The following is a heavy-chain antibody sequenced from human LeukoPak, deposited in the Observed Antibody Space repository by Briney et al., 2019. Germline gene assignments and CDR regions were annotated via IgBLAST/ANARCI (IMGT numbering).Heavy chain of an antibody. J-gene: IGHJ6*03. D-gene: IGHD1-26*01. CDR3: ARDGGSVSYNMDV. V-gene: IGHV1-46*01. Sequence: ASVKVSCKASGYFFIRYHIHWVRQAPAQGLEWMGVLKLYDGSISHAQKFQDRVTMTSDTFPSTGHMALSSLRSDDTAVHFCARDGGSVSYNMDVWGQGTTVT. CDR1: GYFFIRYH. CDR2: LKLYDGSI.